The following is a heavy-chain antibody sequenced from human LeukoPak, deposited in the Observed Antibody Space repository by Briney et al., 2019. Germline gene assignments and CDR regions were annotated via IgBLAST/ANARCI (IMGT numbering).Heavy chain of an antibody. Sequence: GASVKVSCKASGYTFTGYYMHWVRQAPGQGLEWMGWINPNSGGTNYAQKFQGRVTMTRDTSISTAYMELSRLRSDDTAVYYCARGYGSGSYHPPDYWGQGTLVTVSS. CDR2: INPNSGGT. V-gene: IGHV1-2*02. D-gene: IGHD3-10*01. CDR3: ARGYGSGSYHPPDY. J-gene: IGHJ4*02. CDR1: GYTFTGYY.